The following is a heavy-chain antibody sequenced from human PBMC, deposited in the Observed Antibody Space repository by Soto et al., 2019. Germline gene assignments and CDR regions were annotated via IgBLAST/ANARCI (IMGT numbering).Heavy chain of an antibody. CDR2: IYHSGST. CDR3: TRQIVGAPAYCGRSV. CDR1: GGSISSGGYS. V-gene: IGHV4-30-2*01. Sequence: SETLSLTCAVSGGSISSGGYSWSWIRQPPGKGLEWIGDIYHSGSTYYNPSLKSRVTISMDSSRNQFSLILKSVTAADTAVYSCTRQIVGAPAYCGRSVWGQGTTVTV. J-gene: IGHJ6*02. D-gene: IGHD3-22*01.